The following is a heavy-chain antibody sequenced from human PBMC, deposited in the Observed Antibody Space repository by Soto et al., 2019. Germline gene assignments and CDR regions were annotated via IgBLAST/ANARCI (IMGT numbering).Heavy chain of an antibody. CDR3: ARQNPYYGDYGQLDY. Sequence: QLQLQESGPGLVKPSETLSLTCTVSGGSISSSSYYWGWIRQPPGKGLEWIGSIYYSGSTYYNPSLKSRVTISADTSKTQFALKLSSVTAADTAVYYCARQNPYYGDYGQLDYWGQGTLVTVSS. D-gene: IGHD4-17*01. J-gene: IGHJ4*02. CDR2: IYYSGST. CDR1: GGSISSSSYY. V-gene: IGHV4-39*01.